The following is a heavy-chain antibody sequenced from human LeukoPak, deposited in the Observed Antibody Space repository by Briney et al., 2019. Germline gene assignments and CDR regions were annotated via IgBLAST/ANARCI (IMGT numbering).Heavy chain of an antibody. V-gene: IGHV3-66*01. CDR1: GFTVSSNY. CDR2: IYSGGSSI. J-gene: IGHJ4*02. Sequence: GGSLRLSCAASGFTVSSNYMSWVRQVPGKGLEWVSVIYSGGSSIYYADSVQGRFTISRDNSKNTVYLQMNSLRAEGTAVYYCARVGRGSTYGYVDYWGQGTLVTVSS. CDR3: ARVGRGSTYGYVDY. D-gene: IGHD5-18*01.